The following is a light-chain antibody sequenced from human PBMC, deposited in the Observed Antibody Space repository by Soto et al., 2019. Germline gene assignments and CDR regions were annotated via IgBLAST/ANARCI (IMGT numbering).Light chain of an antibody. Sequence: QSALTQPPSASGSPGQSVTISCTGTSNDVGGYNYVSWYQQHPGKAPKLMIYEVTKRPSGVPDRFSGSKSGNTASLTVSGLQAEDEADYYCFSFAGSRHWVFGGGTKLTVL. CDR1: SNDVGGYNY. CDR2: EVT. J-gene: IGLJ3*02. CDR3: FSFAGSRHWV. V-gene: IGLV2-8*01.